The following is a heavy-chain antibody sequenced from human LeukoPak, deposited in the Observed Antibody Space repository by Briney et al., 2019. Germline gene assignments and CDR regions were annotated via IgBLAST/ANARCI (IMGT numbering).Heavy chain of an antibody. J-gene: IGHJ4*02. D-gene: IGHD3-10*01. CDR3: ARGRGSGRLHTEYYFDY. Sequence: SETLSLTCTVSGGSISSYYWSWIRQPAGKGLEWIGRIYASGSTNYNPSLKSRVTMSVDTSKNQLSLKLTSVTAADTAVYYCARGRGSGRLHTEYYFDYWGQGTLVTVSS. CDR2: IYASGST. CDR1: GGSISSYY. V-gene: IGHV4-4*07.